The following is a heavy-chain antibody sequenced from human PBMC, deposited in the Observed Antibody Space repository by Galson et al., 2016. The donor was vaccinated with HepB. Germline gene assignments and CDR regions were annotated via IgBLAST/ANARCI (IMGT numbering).Heavy chain of an antibody. V-gene: IGHV4-59*01. CDR2: IHHSGKS. D-gene: IGHD3-16*01. CDR1: GVSISSFY. J-gene: IGHJ3*02. Sequence: ETLSLTCTVSGVSISSFYWNWIRQSPGKGLEWIGYIHHSGKSNYSPPLKSRVTMSVDTSKNQLSLKLSSVTAAETAVYFCARWGEALQPPIRAFDIWGQGTLITVSS. CDR3: ARWGEALQPPIRAFDI.